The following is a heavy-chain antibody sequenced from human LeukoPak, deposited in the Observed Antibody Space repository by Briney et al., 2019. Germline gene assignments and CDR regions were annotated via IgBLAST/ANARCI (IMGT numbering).Heavy chain of an antibody. V-gene: IGHV3-48*03. CDR2: ISSSGSTI. D-gene: IGHD3-10*01. CDR3: ASPLWFGEFRFDY. J-gene: IGHJ4*02. Sequence: GGSLRLSCAASGFTFSSYEMNWVRQAPGKGLEWVSYISSSGSTIYYADSVKGRFTISRDNAKNSLYLQMNSLRAEDTAVYYCASPLWFGEFRFDYWGQGTLVTVSS. CDR1: GFTFSSYE.